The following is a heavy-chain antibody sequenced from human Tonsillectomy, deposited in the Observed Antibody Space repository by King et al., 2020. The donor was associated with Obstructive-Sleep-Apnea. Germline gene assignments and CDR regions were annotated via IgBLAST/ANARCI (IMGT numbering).Heavy chain of an antibody. CDR3: AKAPYYDILTGYYISGYPYYFDY. CDR2: ISWNSGSI. CDR1: GFTFDDYA. Sequence: QLVQSGGGLVQPGRSLRLSCAASGFTFDDYAMHWVRHAPGKGLEWVSGISWNSGSIGYADSVKGRFTISRDNAKNSLYLQMNSLRDEDTALYYCAKAPYYDILTGYYISGYPYYFDYWGQGTLVTVSS. V-gene: IGHV3-9*01. D-gene: IGHD3-9*01. J-gene: IGHJ4*02.